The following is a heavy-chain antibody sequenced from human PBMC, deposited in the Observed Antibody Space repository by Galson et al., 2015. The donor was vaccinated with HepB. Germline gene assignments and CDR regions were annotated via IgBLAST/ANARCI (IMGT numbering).Heavy chain of an antibody. CDR1: GDSVSSNSAA. Sequence: CAISGDSVSSNSAAWNWIRQSPSRGLEWLGRTYYRSKWYNDYAVSVKSRITINPDTSKNQFSLQLNSVTPEDTAVYYCTRVQGRAAAGIAAPFDCWGQGTLVTVSS. J-gene: IGHJ4*02. CDR2: TYYRSKWYN. V-gene: IGHV6-1*01. CDR3: TRVQGRAAAGIAAPFDC. D-gene: IGHD6-13*01.